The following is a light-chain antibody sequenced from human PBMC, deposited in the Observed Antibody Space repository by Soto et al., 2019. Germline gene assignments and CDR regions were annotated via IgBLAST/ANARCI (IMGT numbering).Light chain of an antibody. CDR2: DAS. CDR1: QTITNW. J-gene: IGKJ1*01. Sequence: GDSVTITCRASQTITNWLAWYQQRPGKAPKLLIYDASRLESGVPDRFSGSGSGTDFTLTINRLEPADFAVYFCQQYSSSQGWTFGQGTKVDIK. V-gene: IGKV1-5*01. CDR3: QQYSSSQGWT.